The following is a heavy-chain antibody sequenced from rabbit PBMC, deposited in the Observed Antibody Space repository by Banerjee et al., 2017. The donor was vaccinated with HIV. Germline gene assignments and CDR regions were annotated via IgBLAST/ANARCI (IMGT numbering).Heavy chain of an antibody. CDR1: GIDFSTYG. J-gene: IGHJ3*01. Sequence: QEQLVESGGGLVQPGGSLKLSCKASGIDFSTYGISWVRQAPGKGLEWIACINSSSGNTVYATWAKGRFTISKTSSTTVTLQMTSLTAADTATYFCARDLAGVTGWNFGLWGQGTLVTVS. V-gene: IGHV1S45*01. CDR2: INSSSGNT. D-gene: IGHD4-1*01. CDR3: ARDLAGVTGWNFGL.